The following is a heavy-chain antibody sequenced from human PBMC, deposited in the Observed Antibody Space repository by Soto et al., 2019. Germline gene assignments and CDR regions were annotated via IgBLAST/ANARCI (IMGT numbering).Heavy chain of an antibody. J-gene: IGHJ5*02. D-gene: IGHD2-2*01. CDR1: GFTFSSYS. V-gene: IGHV3-48*01. CDR2: ISSSSSTI. CDR3: ASLGVVVVPAANRNWFDP. Sequence: GGSLRLSCAASGFTFSSYSMNWVHQAPGKGLEWVSYISSSSSTIYYADSVKGRFTISRDNAKNSLYLQMNSLRAEDTAVYYCASLGVVVVPAANRNWFDPWGQGTLVTVSS.